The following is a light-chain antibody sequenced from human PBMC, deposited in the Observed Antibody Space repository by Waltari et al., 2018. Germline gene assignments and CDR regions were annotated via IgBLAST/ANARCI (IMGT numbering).Light chain of an antibody. CDR1: QSVLYSSNNNNY. J-gene: IGKJ1*01. Sequence: DIVMTQSPDSLTVSLGERATINCKSSQSVLYSSNNNNYLAWYQQKPVQPPQLSFXWASTRESGVPDXFSGSGSGTDFTLTISSLQTEDVAIYYCQQYYSTPQTFGQGTKVEIK. V-gene: IGKV4-1*01. CDR3: QQYYSTPQT. CDR2: WAS.